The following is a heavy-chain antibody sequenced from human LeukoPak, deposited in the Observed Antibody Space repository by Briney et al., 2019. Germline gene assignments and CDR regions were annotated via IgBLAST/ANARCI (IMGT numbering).Heavy chain of an antibody. V-gene: IGHV4-59*12. CDR2: IYYSGST. J-gene: IGHJ1*01. CDR1: GGSISSYY. Sequence: RSSETLSLTCTVSGGSISSYYWSWIRQPPGKGLEWIWYIYYSGSTNYNPSLKSRVTISVDTSKNQFSLKLSSVTAADTAVYYCARGTYTWYSSSSDYFQHWGQGTLVTVSS. D-gene: IGHD6-6*01. CDR3: ARGTYTWYSSSSDYFQH.